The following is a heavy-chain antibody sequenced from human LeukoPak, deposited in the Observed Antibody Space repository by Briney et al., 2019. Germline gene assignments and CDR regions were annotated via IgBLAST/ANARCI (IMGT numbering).Heavy chain of an antibody. CDR3: ARNLWFGESSDAFDM. Sequence: SQTLSLTCTVSGGSISSGSYYWSWIRQPAGKGLEWIGRIYYSGSTYYNPSLKSRVTISVDTSKNQFSLKLSSVTAADTAVYYCARNLWFGESSDAFDMWGQGTMVTVSS. CDR2: IYYSGST. CDR1: GGSISSGSYY. D-gene: IGHD3-10*01. J-gene: IGHJ3*02. V-gene: IGHV4-61*02.